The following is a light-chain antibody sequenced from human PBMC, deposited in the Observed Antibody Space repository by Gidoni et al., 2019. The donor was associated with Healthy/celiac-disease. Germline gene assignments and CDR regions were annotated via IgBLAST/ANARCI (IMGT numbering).Light chain of an antibody. Sequence: DIQMTQSPSSLSASVGDRVTITCQASQDISNYLNWYQQKPGKAPKLLIYDASNLETGVPSRFSGSGSGTDFTFTISSLQPEDMATYYCQQYDNLPIFTFGPGTKVEIK. CDR1: QDISNY. CDR2: DAS. CDR3: QQYDNLPIFT. V-gene: IGKV1-33*01. J-gene: IGKJ3*01.